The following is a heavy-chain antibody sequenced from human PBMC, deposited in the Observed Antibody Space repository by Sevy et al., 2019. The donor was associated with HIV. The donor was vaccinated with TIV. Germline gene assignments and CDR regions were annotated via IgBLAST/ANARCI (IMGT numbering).Heavy chain of an antibody. J-gene: IGHJ6*02. Sequence: GGFLRLSCAASGFPFNDHAMHWVRQVPGKGLEWVSGISWNSRNIGYADSVKGRFTISRDNARHFVYLEMNRLIPEDTAFYYCAKDINRGCDGVNCYSYYYYFYGLDVWGQGTTVTVSS. CDR2: ISWNSRNI. CDR3: AKDINRGCDGVNCYSYYYYFYGLDV. CDR1: GFPFNDHA. V-gene: IGHV3-9*01. D-gene: IGHD2-21*01.